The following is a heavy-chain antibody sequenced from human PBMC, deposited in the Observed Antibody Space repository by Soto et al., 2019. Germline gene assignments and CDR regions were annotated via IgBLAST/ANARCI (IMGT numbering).Heavy chain of an antibody. V-gene: IGHV3-30*18. CDR1: GFTFSSYG. CDR3: AKVGQLWTLGHYYYYYGMDV. D-gene: IGHD5-18*01. J-gene: IGHJ6*02. CDR2: ISYDGSNK. Sequence: GGSLRLSCAASGFTFSSYGMHWVRQAPGKGLEWVAVISYDGSNKYYADSVKGRFTISRDNSKNTLYLQMNSLRAEDTAVYYCAKVGQLWTLGHYYYYYGMDVWGQGTTVTVSS.